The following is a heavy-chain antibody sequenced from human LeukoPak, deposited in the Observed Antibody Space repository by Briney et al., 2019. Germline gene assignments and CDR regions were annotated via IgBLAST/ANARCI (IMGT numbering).Heavy chain of an antibody. V-gene: IGHV4-34*01. D-gene: IGHD6-13*01. CDR2: INHSGST. J-gene: IGHJ5*02. Sequence: SETLSLTCAVDGGSFSGYYWSWIRQPPGKGLEWIGEINHSGSTNYNPSLKSRVTISVDTSKNQFSLKLSSVTAADTAVYYCAGDNDAWYSTSKGDPWGQGTLVTVSS. CDR3: AGDNDAWYSTSKGDP. CDR1: GGSFSGYY.